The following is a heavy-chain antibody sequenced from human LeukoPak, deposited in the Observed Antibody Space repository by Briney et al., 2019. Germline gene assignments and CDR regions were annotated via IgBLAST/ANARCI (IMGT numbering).Heavy chain of an antibody. CDR1: GGSFSDYY. D-gene: IGHD5-18*01. Sequence: SETLSLTCAVYGGSFSDYYWSWIRQPPGKGLEWIGEINHSGSTNYNPSLKSRVTISVDTSKNQFSLKLSSVTAADTAVYYCARRDIAMVTSFDYWGQGTLVTVSS. CDR3: ARRDIAMVTSFDY. CDR2: INHSGST. V-gene: IGHV4-34*01. J-gene: IGHJ4*02.